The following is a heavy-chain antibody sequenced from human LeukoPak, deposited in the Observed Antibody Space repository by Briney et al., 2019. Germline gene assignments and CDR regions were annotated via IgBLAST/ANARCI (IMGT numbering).Heavy chain of an antibody. CDR1: GFTFSTYR. Sequence: GSLRLSCAASGFTFSTYRMSWIRQPPGKGLEWIGEINHSGSTNYNPSLKSRVIISVDTSKNQFSLKLNSVTAADTAVYYCATTYSNYYYDYLDVWGKGTTVTVSS. CDR3: ATTYSNYYYDYLDV. J-gene: IGHJ6*03. V-gene: IGHV4-34*08. D-gene: IGHD5-12*01. CDR2: INHSGST.